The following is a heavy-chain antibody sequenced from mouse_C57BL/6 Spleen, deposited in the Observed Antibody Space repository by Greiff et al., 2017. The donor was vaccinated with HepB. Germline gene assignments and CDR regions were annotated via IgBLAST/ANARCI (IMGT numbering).Heavy chain of an antibody. J-gene: IGHJ4*01. CDR2: IWSGGST. Sequence: QVQLKESGPGLVQPSQSLSITCTVSGFSLTSYGVHWVRQPPGKGLEWLGVIWSGGSTDYNAAFISRLSISKDNSKSQVFFKMNSLQADDTAIYYCAKWDGYYLYAMDYWGQGTSVTVSS. CDR1: GFSLTSYG. CDR3: AKWDGYYLYAMDY. V-gene: IGHV2-4*01. D-gene: IGHD2-3*01.